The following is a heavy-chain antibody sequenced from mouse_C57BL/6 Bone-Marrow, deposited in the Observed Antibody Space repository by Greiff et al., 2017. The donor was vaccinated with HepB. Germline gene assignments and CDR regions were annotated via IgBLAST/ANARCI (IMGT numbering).Heavy chain of an antibody. D-gene: IGHD4-1*02. Sequence: VHVKQSGPVLVKPGASVKMSCKASGYTFTDYYMNWVKQSHGKSLEWIGVINPYNGGTSYNQKFKGKATLTVDKSSSTAYMELNSLTSEDSAVYYCATTGTGWFAYWGQGTLVTVSA. CDR2: INPYNGGT. V-gene: IGHV1-19*01. CDR1: GYTFTDYY. CDR3: ATTGTGWFAY. J-gene: IGHJ3*01.